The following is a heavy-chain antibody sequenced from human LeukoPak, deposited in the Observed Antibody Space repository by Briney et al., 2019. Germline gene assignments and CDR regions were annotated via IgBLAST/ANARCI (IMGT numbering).Heavy chain of an antibody. Sequence: GGSLRLSCAASGFTFSSYAMHWVRQAPGKGLEWVAVISYDGSNKYYADSVKGRFTISRDNSKNTLYLQMNSLRAEDTAVYYCAREGGYSGYESDYWGQGTLVTVSS. CDR1: GFTFSSYA. V-gene: IGHV3-30*04. CDR3: AREGGYSGYESDY. CDR2: ISYDGSNK. J-gene: IGHJ4*02. D-gene: IGHD5-12*01.